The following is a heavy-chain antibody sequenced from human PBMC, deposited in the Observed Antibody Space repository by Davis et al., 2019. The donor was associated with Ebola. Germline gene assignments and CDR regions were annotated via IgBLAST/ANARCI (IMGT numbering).Heavy chain of an antibody. CDR2: IYYSGST. CDR1: GGSISSGGYY. V-gene: IGHV4-31*03. J-gene: IGHJ6*03. D-gene: IGHD2-2*01. CDR3: ARVDHCSSTSCFYYYYYMDV. Sequence: SETLSLTCTVSGGSISSGGYYWSWIRQHPGKGLEWIGYIYYSGSTYYNPSLKSRVTISVDTSKNQFSLKLSSVTAADTAVYYCARVDHCSSTSCFYYYYYMDVWGKGTTVTVSS.